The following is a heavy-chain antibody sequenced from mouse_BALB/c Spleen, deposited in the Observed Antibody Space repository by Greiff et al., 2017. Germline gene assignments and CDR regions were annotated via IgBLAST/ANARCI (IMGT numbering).Heavy chain of an antibody. V-gene: IGHV5-6-3*01. CDR1: GFTFSSYG. Sequence: VQLKESGGGLVQPGGSLKLSCAASGFTFSSYGMSWVRQTPDKRLELVATINSNGGSTYYPDSVKGRFTISRDNAKNTLYLQMSSLKSEDTAMYYCARDSSGWGFAYWGQGTLVTVSA. J-gene: IGHJ3*01. CDR3: ARDSSGWGFAY. CDR2: INSNGGST. D-gene: IGHD3-1*01.